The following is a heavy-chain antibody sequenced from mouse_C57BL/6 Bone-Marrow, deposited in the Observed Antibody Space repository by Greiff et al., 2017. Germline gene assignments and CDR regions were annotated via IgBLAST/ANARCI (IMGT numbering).Heavy chain of an antibody. CDR3: ARKLGRAWFAY. CDR1: GYTFTSYG. Sequence: ESGAELARPGASVKLSCKASGYTFTSYGISWVKQRTGQGLEWIGEIYPRSGNTYYNEKFKGKATLTADKSSSTAYMELRSLTSEDSAVYFCARKLGRAWFAYWGQGTLVTVSA. V-gene: IGHV1-81*01. D-gene: IGHD4-1*01. J-gene: IGHJ3*01. CDR2: IYPRSGNT.